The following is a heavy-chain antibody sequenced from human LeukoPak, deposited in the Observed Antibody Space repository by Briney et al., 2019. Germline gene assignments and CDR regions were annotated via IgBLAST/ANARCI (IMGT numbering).Heavy chain of an antibody. Sequence: PGGSLRLSCAASGFAFSNYWVHWVRQAPGKGLVWVSRINGDGSSTTYADSVKGRFTISRDNAKNTLFLQMNSLRAEDTAVYYCARGGCSAGSCYVSYGVDVWGQGTTVTVSS. J-gene: IGHJ6*02. CDR1: GFAFSNYW. CDR3: ARGGCSAGSCYVSYGVDV. CDR2: INGDGSST. V-gene: IGHV3-74*01. D-gene: IGHD2-15*01.